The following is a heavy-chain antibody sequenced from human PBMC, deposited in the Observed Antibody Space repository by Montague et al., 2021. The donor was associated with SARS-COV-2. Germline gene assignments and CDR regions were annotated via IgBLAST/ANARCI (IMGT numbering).Heavy chain of an antibody. CDR1: RGSISSGGNY. V-gene: IGHV4-31*03. Sequence: TLSLTCTVSRGSISSGGNYWSWIRQHPVKGLEWIGYSYYSGSTYYNPSLKSRVSISVDTSKNQFSLKLSSVTAADTAVYYCARGRRYSSTRYGAFDPWGQGRQVTVSS. CDR3: ARGRRYSSTRYGAFDP. J-gene: IGHJ5*02. D-gene: IGHD6-13*01. CDR2: SYYSGST.